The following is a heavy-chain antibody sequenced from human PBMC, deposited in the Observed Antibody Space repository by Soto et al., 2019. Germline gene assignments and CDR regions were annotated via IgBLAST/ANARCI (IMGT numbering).Heavy chain of an antibody. CDR1: GFTVSSNY. CDR3: ARVGGTLQLYAFDI. CDR2: IYSGGST. J-gene: IGHJ3*02. D-gene: IGHD5-18*01. V-gene: IGHV3-53*01. Sequence: EVQLVESGGGLIQPGGSLRLSCAASGFTVSSNYMSWVRQAPGKGLEWVSVIYSGGSTYYADSVKCRFTISRDNSKNPLYLQMNSLRAEDTAVYYCARVGGTLQLYAFDIWGQGTMVTVSS.